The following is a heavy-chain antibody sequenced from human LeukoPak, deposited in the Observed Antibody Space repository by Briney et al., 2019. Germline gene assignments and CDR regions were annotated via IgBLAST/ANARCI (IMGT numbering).Heavy chain of an antibody. Sequence: SETLSLTCAVYGGSFSGYYWSWIRQPPGKGLEWIGEINHSGSTNYNPSLKSRVTISVDTSKNQFSLKLSSVTAADTAVYYCARVKYGIYSVFDYWGQGTLITVSS. D-gene: IGHD1-26*01. V-gene: IGHV4-34*01. CDR3: ARVKYGIYSVFDY. CDR1: GGSFSGYY. CDR2: INHSGST. J-gene: IGHJ4*02.